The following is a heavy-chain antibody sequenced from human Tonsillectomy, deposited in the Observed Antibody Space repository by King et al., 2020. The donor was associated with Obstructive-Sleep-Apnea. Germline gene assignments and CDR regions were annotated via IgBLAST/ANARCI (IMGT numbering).Heavy chain of an antibody. Sequence: VQLVESGGGVVQPGRSLRLSCAASGFTFSSYGMHWVRQAPGKGLEWVAFIRYDGSNKYYADSVKGRFTISRDNSKNTLYLQMNSLRAEDTAVYYCAKELPKPYYYGSGSPPPYYGMDVWGQGTTVTVSS. CDR3: AKELPKPYYYGSGSPPPYYGMDV. J-gene: IGHJ6*02. D-gene: IGHD3-10*01. CDR2: IRYDGSNK. CDR1: GFTFSSYG. V-gene: IGHV3-30*02.